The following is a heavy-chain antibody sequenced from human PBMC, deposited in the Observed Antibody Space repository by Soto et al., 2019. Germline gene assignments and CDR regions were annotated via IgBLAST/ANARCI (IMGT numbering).Heavy chain of an antibody. J-gene: IGHJ4*02. Sequence: GESLKISCNGSGYSFACYWITWVRQKPWKGLEWMGRIDPSDSQTYYSPSFRGHVTISVTKSITTVFLQWSSLRASDTAMYYCARQIYDSDTGPNFQYYFDSWGQGTPVTVSS. CDR1: GYSFACYW. D-gene: IGHD3-22*01. CDR2: IDPSDSQT. V-gene: IGHV5-10-1*01. CDR3: ARQIYDSDTGPNFQYYFDS.